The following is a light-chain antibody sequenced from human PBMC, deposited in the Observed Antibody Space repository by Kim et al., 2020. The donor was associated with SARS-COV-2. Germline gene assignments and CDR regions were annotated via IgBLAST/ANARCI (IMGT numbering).Light chain of an antibody. CDR2: DAS. CDR1: QSVSSY. J-gene: IGKJ4*01. Sequence: EIVLTQSPATLSLSPGERATLSCRASQSVSSYLVWYKQKPGQAPRLLIYDASNRATGIPARFSGSGSGTDFSLTISSLEPEDFAVYYCQQRSNWPLTFGGGTKVDIK. V-gene: IGKV3-11*01. CDR3: QQRSNWPLT.